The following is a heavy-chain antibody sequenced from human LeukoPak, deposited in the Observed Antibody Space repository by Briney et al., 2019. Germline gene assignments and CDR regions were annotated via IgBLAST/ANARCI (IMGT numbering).Heavy chain of an antibody. CDR2: ISSSSYI. J-gene: IGHJ4*02. CDR1: GFTFSSYS. D-gene: IGHD3-22*01. Sequence: PGGSLRLSCAASGFTFSSYSMNWVRQAPGKGPEWVSSISSSSYIYYADSVKGRFTISRDNAKNSLYLQMNSLRAEDTAVYYCARVPGYYDSSGYYPPLFDYWGQETLVTVSS. CDR3: ARVPGYYDSSGYYPPLFDY. V-gene: IGHV3-21*01.